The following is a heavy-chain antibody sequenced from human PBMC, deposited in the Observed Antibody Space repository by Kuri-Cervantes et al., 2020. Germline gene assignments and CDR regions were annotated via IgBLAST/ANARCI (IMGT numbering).Heavy chain of an antibody. CDR2: ISNDGSNK. Sequence: GGSLRLSCAASGFTFSTYAMHWVRQAPGKGLEWVAVISNDGSNKYYVDSVKGRFTISRDNSKNTLYLQMNSLRTEDTAVYYCARYFAFEYSDYWGQGTLVTVSS. CDR1: GFTFSTYA. J-gene: IGHJ4*02. V-gene: IGHV3-30-3*01. D-gene: IGHD3-10*01. CDR3: ARYFAFEYSDY.